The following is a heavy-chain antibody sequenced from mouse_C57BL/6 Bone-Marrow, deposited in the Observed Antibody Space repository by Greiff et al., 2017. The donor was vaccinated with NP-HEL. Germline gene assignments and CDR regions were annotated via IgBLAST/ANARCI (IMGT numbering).Heavy chain of an antibody. Sequence: VQRVESGAELVRPGTSVKVSCKASGYAFTNYLIEWVKQRPGQGLEWIGVINPGSGGTNYNEKFKGKATLTADKSSSTAYMQLSSLTSEDSAVYFCARRDYSNSWFAYWGQGTLVTVSA. J-gene: IGHJ3*01. CDR1: GYAFTNYL. CDR2: INPGSGGT. V-gene: IGHV1-54*01. CDR3: ARRDYSNSWFAY. D-gene: IGHD2-5*01.